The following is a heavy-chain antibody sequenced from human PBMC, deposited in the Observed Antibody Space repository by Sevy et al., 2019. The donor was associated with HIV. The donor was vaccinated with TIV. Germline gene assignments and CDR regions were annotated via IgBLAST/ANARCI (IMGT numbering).Heavy chain of an antibody. CDR2: IWYDGSSK. J-gene: IGHJ4*02. V-gene: IGHV3-33*01. D-gene: IGHD3-10*01. CDR3: ASGAYYYASRTENFDY. Sequence: GSLRLSCAASGFTFSSYGMHWARQAPGKGLEWVALIWYDGSSKYYADSVKGRFTISRDNSKNTLYLQMNSLRAEDTAVYYCASGAYYYASRTENFDYWGQGTLVTVSS. CDR1: GFTFSSYG.